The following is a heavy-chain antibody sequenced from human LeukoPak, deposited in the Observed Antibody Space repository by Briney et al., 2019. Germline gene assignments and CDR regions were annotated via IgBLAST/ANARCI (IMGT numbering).Heavy chain of an antibody. Sequence: PGGSLRLSCAASGFTLSSYSMNWVRQAPGKGLEWVSSISSSSSYRYYADSVKGRFTISRDNAKNSLYLQMNSLRAEDTAVYYCARVGPAIYGSRTYINYDYYFMDVWGEGTTV. CDR2: ISSSSSYR. J-gene: IGHJ6*03. V-gene: IGHV3-21*04. CDR1: GFTLSSYS. CDR3: ARVGPAIYGSRTYINYDYYFMDV. D-gene: IGHD3-10*01.